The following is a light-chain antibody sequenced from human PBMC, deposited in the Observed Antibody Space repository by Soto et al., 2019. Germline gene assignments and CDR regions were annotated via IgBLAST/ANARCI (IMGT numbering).Light chain of an antibody. CDR3: MQGTDWLPT. J-gene: IGKJ1*01. CDR2: KAS. Sequence: EVVMTQSPLSLPVTLGQPASISCRSSQSLVYSDGNAYLNWFHQRPGQSPRRLIYKASNRNSGVSDSVSGYGSGKDFKHQSNRVEAEDVGVYYCMQGTDWLPTFGRGTRGEIK. V-gene: IGKV2-30*01. CDR1: QSLVYSDGNAY.